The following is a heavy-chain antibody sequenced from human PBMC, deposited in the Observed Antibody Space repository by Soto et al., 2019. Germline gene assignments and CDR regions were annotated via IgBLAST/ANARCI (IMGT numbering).Heavy chain of an antibody. D-gene: IGHD6-13*01. CDR1: GFIFRRYA. Sequence: QGQLLESGGGVVQPGRSLRLACVRSGFIFRRYAMHWVRQAPGRGLEWLSVITYDGDNKYYADSVKGRFSTSRDNSKNTMSLQLNNLSPEVKAVYYCAGDPGSDTAAGDAFDIWGDGTKVSDSS. CDR3: AGDPGSDTAAGDAFDI. CDR2: ITYDGDNK. V-gene: IGHV3-30-3*01. J-gene: IGHJ3*02.